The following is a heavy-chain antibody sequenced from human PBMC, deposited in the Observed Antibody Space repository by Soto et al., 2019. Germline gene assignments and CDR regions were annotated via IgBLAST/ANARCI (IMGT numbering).Heavy chain of an antibody. V-gene: IGHV1-69*04. CDR3: ARDPRQGSESDILYNWFDP. D-gene: IGHD3-10*01. CDR2: IIPILGIA. Sequence: SVKVSCKASGGTFSSYTISWVRQAPGQGLEWMGRIIPILGIANYAQKFQGRFTISRDNSKNTLYLQMNSLRVEDTAVYYCARDPRQGSESDILYNWFDPWGQGTLVTVSS. J-gene: IGHJ5*02. CDR1: GGTFSSYT.